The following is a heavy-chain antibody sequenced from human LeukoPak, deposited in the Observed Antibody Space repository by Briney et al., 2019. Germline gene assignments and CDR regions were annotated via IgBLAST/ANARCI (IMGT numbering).Heavy chain of an antibody. CDR1: GFSFSSYS. J-gene: IGHJ4*02. V-gene: IGHV3-21*01. CDR3: ARDEAAAGTASH. D-gene: IGHD6-13*01. Sequence: AGSLSLSCAASGFSFSSYSMNWVRQAPGKGLGWVSSISSSSSYISYANSVKGRFTISRDNAKNSLYLQMNSLRAEDTAVYYCARDEAAAGTASHWGQGTLVTVSS. CDR2: ISSSSSYI.